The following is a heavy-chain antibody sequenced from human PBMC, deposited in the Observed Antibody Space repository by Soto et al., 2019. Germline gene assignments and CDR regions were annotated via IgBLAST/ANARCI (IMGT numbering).Heavy chain of an antibody. CDR1: GGTFSSYT. D-gene: IGHD3-22*01. CDR2: IIPILGIA. J-gene: IGHJ4*02. CDR3: ARAHLSSGYYWHY. Sequence: QVQLVQSGAEVKKPGSSVKVSCKASGGTFSSYTISWVRQAPGQGLEWMGRIIPILGIANYAQKFQGRVTITADKATSTAYMELSSLRSEDTAVYYCARAHLSSGYYWHYWGQGTLVTVSS. V-gene: IGHV1-69*02.